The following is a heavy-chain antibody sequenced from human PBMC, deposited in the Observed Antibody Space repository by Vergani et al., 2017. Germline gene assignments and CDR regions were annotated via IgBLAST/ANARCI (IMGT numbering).Heavy chain of an antibody. D-gene: IGHD6-13*01. CDR2: MNPNSGNT. CDR1: GYTLNTYD. CDR3: ARAPFRITAAEDYAFDV. J-gene: IGHJ3*01. V-gene: IGHV1-8*02. Sequence: QVQLVQSGAEVKEPGGSVQVSCKASGYTLNTYDINRVRQAAGQGLEWMGWMNPNSGNTGYAQKFQGRVTMTSITSIGTAYMELSGLTSDDTAVYYCARAPFRITAAEDYAFDVWGQGTLVTVSS.